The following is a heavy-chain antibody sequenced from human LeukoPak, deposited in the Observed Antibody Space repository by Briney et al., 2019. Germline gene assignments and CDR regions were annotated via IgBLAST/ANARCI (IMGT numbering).Heavy chain of an antibody. J-gene: IGHJ3*02. CDR3: ARRSQSMVRGGKDAFDI. D-gene: IGHD3-10*01. Sequence: SETLSLTCAVYGGSFSGFYWGWIRQPPGKGLEWIGEINNSGSPNYNPSLKSRVTISVDTSKNQFSLKLSSVTAADTAVYYCARRSQSMVRGGKDAFDIWGQGTMVTVSS. CDR1: GGSFSGFY. V-gene: IGHV4-34*01. CDR2: INNSGSP.